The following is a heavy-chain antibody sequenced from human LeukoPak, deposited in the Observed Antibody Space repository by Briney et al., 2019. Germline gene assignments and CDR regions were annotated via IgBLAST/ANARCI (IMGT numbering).Heavy chain of an antibody. V-gene: IGHV3-20*04. CDR2: FNWNGGST. CDR1: GFTFDDYG. J-gene: IGHJ4*02. Sequence: GGSLRLSCAASGFTFDDYGMSWVRQAPGKGVEWVSGFNWNGGSTGYADSVKGRFTISRDNAKNSLYLQMTSLRAEDTAVYYCAMCGQVCDYFDYWGQGTLVTVSS. CDR3: AMCGQVCDYFDY. D-gene: IGHD2-21*01.